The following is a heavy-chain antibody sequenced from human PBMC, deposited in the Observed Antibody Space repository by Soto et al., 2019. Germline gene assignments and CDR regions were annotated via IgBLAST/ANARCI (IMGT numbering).Heavy chain of an antibody. CDR1: GFTFGDYA. Sequence: GGSLRLSCTGSGFTFGDYAMSWFRQAPGKGLEWVGFIRSKPYGVTAEYAASVKGRSTISRDDSKNTLFLQMNGLRADDTAIYYCARPYETSGSYLPFDYWGLGTLVTVSS. CDR3: ARPYETSGSYLPFDY. D-gene: IGHD3-22*01. J-gene: IGHJ4*02. V-gene: IGHV3-49*03. CDR2: IRSKPYGVTA.